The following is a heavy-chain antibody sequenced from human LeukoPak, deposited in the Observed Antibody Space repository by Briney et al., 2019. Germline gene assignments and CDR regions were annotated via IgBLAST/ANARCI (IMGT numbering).Heavy chain of an antibody. CDR3: ARAYGSGLGIDY. CDR2: ISGSSSDI. J-gene: IGHJ4*02. Sequence: GGSLRLSCAGSEFTFRSYSMHWVRQAPGKGLEWVSSISGSSSDIYYADSVKGRFTISRDNSKNSLYLQMNSLRAEDTAVYYCARAYGSGLGIDYWGQGTLVTVSS. CDR1: EFTFRSYS. V-gene: IGHV3-21*01. D-gene: IGHD3-10*01.